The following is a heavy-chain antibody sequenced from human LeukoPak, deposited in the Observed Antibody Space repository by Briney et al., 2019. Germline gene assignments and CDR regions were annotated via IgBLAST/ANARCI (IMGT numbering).Heavy chain of an antibody. J-gene: IGHJ4*02. D-gene: IGHD3-16*01. V-gene: IGHV1-46*01. CDR1: GYTFTNYY. CDR3: ARGRDGGAD. CDR2: INPSGGST. Sequence: ASVKVSCKASGYTFTNYYMHWVRRAPGQGLEWMGIINPSGGSTSYAQKYQGRVTMTRDTSTSTVYMELRSLRSEDTAMYYCARGRDGGADWGQGTLVSVSS.